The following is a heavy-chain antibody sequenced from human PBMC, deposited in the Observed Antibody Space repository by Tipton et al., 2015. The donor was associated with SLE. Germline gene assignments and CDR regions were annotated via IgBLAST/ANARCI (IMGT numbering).Heavy chain of an antibody. CDR1: GFTFRSYG. Sequence: SLRLSCAASGFTFRSYGMSWVRQAPGKGLEWVSGISGSGHTTHYADSVKGRFTISRDNAKNSLYLQMDSLRVEDTALYYCARERNRDFDYWGQGTLVTVSS. V-gene: IGHV3-48*03. D-gene: IGHD1/OR15-1a*01. CDR3: ARERNRDFDY. CDR2: ISGSGHTT. J-gene: IGHJ4*02.